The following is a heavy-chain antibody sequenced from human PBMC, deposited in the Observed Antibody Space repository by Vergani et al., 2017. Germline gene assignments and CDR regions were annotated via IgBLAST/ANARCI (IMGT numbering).Heavy chain of an antibody. Sequence: VQLVESGGGVVQPGRSLRLSCAASGFTFDDYTMHWVRQAPGKGLEWVSLISWDGGSTYYADSVKGRFTISRDNSKNSLYLQMNSLRTEDTALYYCAKDSSAYSSSPVDYWGQGTLVTVSS. V-gene: IGHV3-43*01. CDR1: GFTFDDYT. D-gene: IGHD6-13*01. J-gene: IGHJ4*02. CDR3: AKDSSAYSSSPVDY. CDR2: ISWDGGST.